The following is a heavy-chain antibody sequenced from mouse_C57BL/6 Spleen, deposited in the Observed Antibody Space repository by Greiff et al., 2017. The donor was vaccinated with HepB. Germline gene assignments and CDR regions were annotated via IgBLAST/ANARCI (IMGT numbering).Heavy chain of an antibody. CDR2: IDPSDSDT. CDR3: AIYYSNLYYFDY. Sequence: QVQLQQPGAELVMPGASVKLSCKASGYTFTSYWMHWVKQRPGQGLEWIGEIDPSDSDTNYNQKFKGKSTLTVDKSSSTAYMQLSSLTSEDSAVYYCAIYYSNLYYFDYWGQGTTLTVSS. CDR1: GYTFTSYW. V-gene: IGHV1-69*01. J-gene: IGHJ2*01. D-gene: IGHD2-5*01.